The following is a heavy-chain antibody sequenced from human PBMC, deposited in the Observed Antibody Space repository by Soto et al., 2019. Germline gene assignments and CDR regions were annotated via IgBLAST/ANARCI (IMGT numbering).Heavy chain of an antibody. D-gene: IGHD2-2*03. Sequence: PGGSLRLSCAASGFTFSSYWMSWVRQAPGKGLEWVSNIKQNGSAKYYVDSVKGRFTISRDNAKNSLYLQMNSLRDEDTAVYYCASLDFGSGLFDYWGQGTLVTVSS. J-gene: IGHJ4*02. V-gene: IGHV3-7*01. CDR1: GFTFSSYW. CDR3: ASLDFGSGLFDY. CDR2: IKQNGSAK.